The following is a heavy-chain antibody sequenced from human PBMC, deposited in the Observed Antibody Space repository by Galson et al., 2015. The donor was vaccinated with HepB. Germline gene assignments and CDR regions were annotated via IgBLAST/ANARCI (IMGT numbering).Heavy chain of an antibody. CDR2: ITNDGVGT. CDR3: VKEDILSGFSVGSFHV. D-gene: IGHD3-9*01. J-gene: IGHJ3*01. Sequence: SLRLSCAASGFNFNYYAMHWVRQAPGRGLEYISGITNDGVGTNYADSVNGRFTISRDNARKSLNLQVTSPRPEDTALYYCVKEDILSGFSVGSFHVWGQGTMVTVSS. V-gene: IGHV3-64D*06. CDR1: GFNFNYYA.